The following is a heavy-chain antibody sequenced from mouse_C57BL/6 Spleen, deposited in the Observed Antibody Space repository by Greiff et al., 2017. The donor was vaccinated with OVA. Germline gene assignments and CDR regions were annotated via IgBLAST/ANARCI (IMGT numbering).Heavy chain of an antibody. D-gene: IGHD4-1*01. V-gene: IGHV1-55*01. CDR3: ARTLGKNDAMDY. CDR1: GYTFTSYW. CDR2: IYPGSGST. J-gene: IGHJ4*01. Sequence: VQLQQPGAELVKPGASVKMSCKASGYTFTSYWITWVKQRPGQGLEWIGDIYPGSGSTNYNEKFKSKATLTVDTSSSTAYMQLSSLTSEDSAVYYCARTLGKNDAMDYWGQGTSVTVSS.